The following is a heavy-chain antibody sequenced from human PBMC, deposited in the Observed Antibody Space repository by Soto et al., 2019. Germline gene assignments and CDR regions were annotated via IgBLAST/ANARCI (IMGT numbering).Heavy chain of an antibody. J-gene: IGHJ6*02. Sequence: PSETLSLTCTVAGGSISSYYWSWIRQPPGKGLEWIGYIYYSGSTNYNPSLKSRVTISVDTSKNQFSLKLSSVTAADTAVYYCARGSGATIFGVVSRNYYYGMDVWGQGTTVTVSS. CDR1: GGSISSYY. V-gene: IGHV4-59*01. CDR2: IYYSGST. CDR3: ARGSGATIFGVVSRNYYYGMDV. D-gene: IGHD3-3*01.